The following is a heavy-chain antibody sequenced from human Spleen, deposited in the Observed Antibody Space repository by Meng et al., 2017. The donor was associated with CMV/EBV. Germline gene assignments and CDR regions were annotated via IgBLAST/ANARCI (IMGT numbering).Heavy chain of an antibody. Sequence: GESLKISCAASGFTFSSYSMNWVRQAPGKGLEWVSGMDGRGGSTYYADSVKGRFTISRDTSKNMLYLQMNSLRAEDTALYYCAKESAVTGAFDIWGQGTMVTVS. CDR1: GFTFSSYS. J-gene: IGHJ3*02. CDR2: MDGRGGST. V-gene: IGHV3-23*01. D-gene: IGHD4-11*01. CDR3: AKESAVTGAFDI.